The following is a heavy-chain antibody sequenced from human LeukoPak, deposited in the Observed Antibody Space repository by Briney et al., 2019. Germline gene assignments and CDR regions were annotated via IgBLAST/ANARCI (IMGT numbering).Heavy chain of an antibody. CDR1: GGSISSYY. V-gene: IGHV4-59*01. Sequence: NASETLSLTCTVSGGSISSYYWSWIRQPPGKGLEWIGYIYYSGSTNYNPSLKSRVTISVDTSKNQFSLKLSSVTAADTAVYYCATSEGVGEATYAFDIWGKGTMVTVSS. CDR3: ATSEGVGEATYAFDI. CDR2: IYYSGST. D-gene: IGHD1-26*01. J-gene: IGHJ3*02.